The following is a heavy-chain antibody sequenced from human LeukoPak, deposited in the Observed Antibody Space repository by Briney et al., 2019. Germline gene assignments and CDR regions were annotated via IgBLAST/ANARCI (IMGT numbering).Heavy chain of an antibody. CDR1: GFSLSSYG. V-gene: IGHV3-33*05. Sequence: GRSLRLSCAASGFSLSSYGMNWVRQAPGKGLEWVGGIKFDGIQEFYADSVKGRFTVSKDTSKNTLHLQMDSLRAEDTAVYYCASGSLGHYYDSSGYEYWGQGTPVTVSS. J-gene: IGHJ4*02. CDR3: ASGSLGHYYDSSGYEY. CDR2: IKFDGIQE. D-gene: IGHD3-22*01.